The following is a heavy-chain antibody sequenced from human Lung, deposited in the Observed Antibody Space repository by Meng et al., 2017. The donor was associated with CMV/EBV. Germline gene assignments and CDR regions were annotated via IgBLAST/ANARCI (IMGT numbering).Heavy chain of an antibody. CDR3: ARDKVRYYDFWSGYGGMDV. V-gene: IGHV3-74*01. Sequence: SCAASGFNFSSYWMHWVRQAPGKGLVWVSRINSDGSSTSYADSVKGRFTISRDNAKNTLYLQMNSLRAEDTAVYYCARDKVRYYDFWSGYGGMDVWGQGTXVTVSS. D-gene: IGHD3-3*01. CDR1: GFNFSSYW. J-gene: IGHJ6*02. CDR2: INSDGSST.